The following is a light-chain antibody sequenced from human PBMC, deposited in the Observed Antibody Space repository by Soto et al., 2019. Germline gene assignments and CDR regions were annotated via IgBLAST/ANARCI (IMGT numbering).Light chain of an antibody. V-gene: IGKV3-15*01. CDR3: QQYNNWPPWT. CDR2: GAS. J-gene: IGKJ1*01. Sequence: EIVMTQSPATLSVSPGERATLSCRASQSFTSNLAWYQKNPGQAPGLLIYGASTRATGIPARFSGSGSGTEFTLTISSLQSEDFAVYYCQQYNNWPPWTFGQGTKVEIK. CDR1: QSFTSN.